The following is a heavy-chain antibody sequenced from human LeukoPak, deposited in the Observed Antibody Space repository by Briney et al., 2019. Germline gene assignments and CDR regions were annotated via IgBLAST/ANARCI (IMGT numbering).Heavy chain of an antibody. CDR3: AKVSAVPDSAAYFDY. D-gene: IGHD2-2*01. CDR2: MNPNSGNT. V-gene: IGHV1-8*03. CDR1: GYTFTSYD. J-gene: IGHJ4*02. Sequence: GASVKVSRKASGYTFTSYDINWVRQATGQGLEWMGWMNPNSGNTGYAQKFQGRVTITRNTSISTAYMELSSLRSEDTAVYYCAKVSAVPDSAAYFDYWGQGTLVTVSS.